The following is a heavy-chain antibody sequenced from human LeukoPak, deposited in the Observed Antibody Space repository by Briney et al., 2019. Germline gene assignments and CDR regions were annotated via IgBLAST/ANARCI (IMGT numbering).Heavy chain of an antibody. CDR1: GFTFSSYW. CDR3: AREERYYGDYYY. J-gene: IGHJ4*02. V-gene: IGHV3-74*01. CDR2: INSDGSST. Sequence: GGSLRLSCAASGFTFSSYWMHWVRQAPGKGLVWVSRINSDGSSTSYADSVKGRFTISRDNAKNTLYLQMNSLRAEDTAVYYCAREERYYGDYYYWGQGTLVTVSS. D-gene: IGHD4-17*01.